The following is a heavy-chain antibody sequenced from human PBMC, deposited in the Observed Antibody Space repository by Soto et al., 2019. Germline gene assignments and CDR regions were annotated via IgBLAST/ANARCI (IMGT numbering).Heavy chain of an antibody. CDR3: AKIRWTISLQEEDAI. D-gene: IGHD2-15*01. CDR1: GGTFGSYA. V-gene: IGHV1-69*06. J-gene: IGHJ4*02. CDR2: VIPIFGTP. Sequence: QVQLVQSGAEVKKPGSSVKVSCKSSGGTFGSYAISWVRQAPGLGLEWMGGVIPIFGTPHYAQKFHGRVTITADIPTSTAYLELSSLKSADTAVYYCAKIRWTISLQEEDAIWGQGTVVTVSS.